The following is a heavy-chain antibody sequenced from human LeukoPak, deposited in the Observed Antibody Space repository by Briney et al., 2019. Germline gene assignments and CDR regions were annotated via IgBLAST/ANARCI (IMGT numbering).Heavy chain of an antibody. Sequence: SETLSLTCSVSGYSISSAYYWGWIRQPPGKGLEWIGTMYHSGSTNYNPSLKSRVTISVDTSKNQFSLKLSSVTAADTAFYYCARLRPDYYYYYMDVWGKGTTVTISS. CDR3: ARLRPDYYYYYMDV. CDR1: GYSISSAYY. J-gene: IGHJ6*03. V-gene: IGHV4-38-2*02. CDR2: MYHSGST. D-gene: IGHD3-16*01.